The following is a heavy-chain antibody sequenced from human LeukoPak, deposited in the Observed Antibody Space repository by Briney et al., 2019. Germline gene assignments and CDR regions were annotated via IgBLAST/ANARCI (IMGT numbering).Heavy chain of an antibody. D-gene: IGHD5-18*01. CDR1: GGSISSYY. CDR3: ARDIYSYGPFFDY. Sequence: PSETLSLTCTVSGGSISSYYWSWIRQPPGKGLEWIGYIYYSGSTNYNPSLKSRVTISVDTSKNQFPLKLSFVTAADTAVYYCARDIYSYGPFFDYWGQGTLVTVSS. J-gene: IGHJ4*02. CDR2: IYYSGST. V-gene: IGHV4-59*01.